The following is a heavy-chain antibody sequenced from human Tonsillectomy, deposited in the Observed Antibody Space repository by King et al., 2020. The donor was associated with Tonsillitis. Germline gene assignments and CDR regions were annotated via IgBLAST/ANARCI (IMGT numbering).Heavy chain of an antibody. V-gene: IGHV3-48*03. CDR1: GFTFSSYE. D-gene: IGHD5-24*01. Sequence: VQLVESGGGLVQPGGSLRLSCAASGFTFSSYEMNWVRQAPGKGLEWVSFISSSGRPIYYGDSVKGRFTISRDHAKNSLYLQMNTLGAEDTAIYYCAREDGDADAFDIWGQGTMVTVSS. J-gene: IGHJ3*02. CDR3: AREDGDADAFDI. CDR2: ISSSGRPI.